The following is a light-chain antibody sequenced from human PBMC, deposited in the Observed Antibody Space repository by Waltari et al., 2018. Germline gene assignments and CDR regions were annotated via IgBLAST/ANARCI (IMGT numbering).Light chain of an antibody. CDR3: QQYNNWPLT. Sequence: EIVMTQSPVTLYVSQGERVTLSCRASQDFSNNLAWYQQKPGQAPRLLMYGAFTRATGIPARFSGSGSRTEFTLTINSMQSEDIAVYYCQQYNNWPLTFGGGTKVGIK. V-gene: IGKV3-15*01. J-gene: IGKJ4*01. CDR1: QDFSNN. CDR2: GAF.